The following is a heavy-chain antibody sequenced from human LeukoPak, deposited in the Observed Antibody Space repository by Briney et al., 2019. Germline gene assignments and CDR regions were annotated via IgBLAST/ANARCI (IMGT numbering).Heavy chain of an antibody. J-gene: IGHJ4*02. CDR1: GFTVSTYT. CDR2: ISSSSSYI. V-gene: IGHV3-21*01. CDR3: AGVETSDY. Sequence: GGSLRLSCAASGFTVSTYTMNWVRQAPGKGLEWVSSISSSSSYIYYADSVKGRFTISRDNARNSLFLQMNSLRAEDSAVYYCAGVETSDYWGQGTLVTVSS.